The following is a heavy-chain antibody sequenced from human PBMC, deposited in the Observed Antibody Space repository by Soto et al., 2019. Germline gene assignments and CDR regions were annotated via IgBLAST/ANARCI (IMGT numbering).Heavy chain of an antibody. CDR3: AKDKGPYYDFWSGQRWFDP. CDR1: GFTFSTHG. V-gene: IGHV3-30*18. Sequence: GGSLRLSCGASGFTFSTHGMHWVRQAPGKGPEWVAVISHDGSKKYYVESVEGRFSISRDNSKSIVHLQMNNVRTEDTAVYYCAKDKGPYYDFWSGQRWFDPWGQGTLVTVSS. D-gene: IGHD3-3*01. CDR2: ISHDGSKK. J-gene: IGHJ5*02.